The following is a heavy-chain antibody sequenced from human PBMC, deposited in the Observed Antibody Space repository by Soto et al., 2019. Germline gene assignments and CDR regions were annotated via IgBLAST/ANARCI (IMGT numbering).Heavy chain of an antibody. CDR3: ASDGAGAYGLGWFDP. Sequence: QVQLQESGPGLVKPSQTLSLTCTVSGDSISRGGYYWNWIRQHPRKGLEWIGYIYHSGSTNYNPSLKSRVTTSVDTSKNQLSLELSSVTAADTAIYYCASDGAGAYGLGWFDPWGQGILVTVSS. CDR2: IYHSGST. D-gene: IGHD2-21*01. V-gene: IGHV4-31*03. J-gene: IGHJ5*02. CDR1: GDSISRGGYY.